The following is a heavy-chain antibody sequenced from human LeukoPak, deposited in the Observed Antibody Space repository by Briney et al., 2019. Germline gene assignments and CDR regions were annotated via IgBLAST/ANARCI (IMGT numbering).Heavy chain of an antibody. J-gene: IGHJ6*02. D-gene: IGHD5-12*01. Sequence: SETLSLTCTASGGSINYYWSWIRQSPGKGLEWIGYITSSGYTNYNPSLRSRVTISLDTSKMQFSLRLSSVTAADTAVYFCARDFGYSTAGDHYYGMDVWGQGTTVSVSS. CDR3: ARDFGYSTAGDHYYGMDV. CDR1: GGSINYY. CDR2: ITSSGYT. V-gene: IGHV4-59*01.